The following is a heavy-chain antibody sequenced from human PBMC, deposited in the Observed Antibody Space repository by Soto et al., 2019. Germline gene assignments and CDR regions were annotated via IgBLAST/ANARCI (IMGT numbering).Heavy chain of an antibody. CDR1: GFTFSSYG. D-gene: IGHD5-12*01. CDR3: ARDAIQSSGYDPSLIYYYYYYMDV. Sequence: GGSLRLSCAASGFTFSSYGMHWVRQAPGKGLEWVAVIWYDGSNKYYADSVKGRFTISRDNSKNTLYLQMNSLRAEDTAVYYRARDAIQSSGYDPSLIYYYYYYMDVGGKGTTVTVSS. CDR2: IWYDGSNK. J-gene: IGHJ6*03. V-gene: IGHV3-33*01.